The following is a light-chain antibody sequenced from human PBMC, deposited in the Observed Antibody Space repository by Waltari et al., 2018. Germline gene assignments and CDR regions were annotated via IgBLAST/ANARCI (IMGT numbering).Light chain of an antibody. J-gene: IGKJ4*01. CDR2: KAS. CDR3: QQYNSYLT. Sequence: DIQMTQSPSTLSASVGDRVTITCRASQSISSWLAWYQQKPVKAPKLLIYKASSLESGVPSRFSGSGSGTEFTLTISSLQPDDFATYYCQQYNSYLTFGGGTKVEIK. CDR1: QSISSW. V-gene: IGKV1-5*03.